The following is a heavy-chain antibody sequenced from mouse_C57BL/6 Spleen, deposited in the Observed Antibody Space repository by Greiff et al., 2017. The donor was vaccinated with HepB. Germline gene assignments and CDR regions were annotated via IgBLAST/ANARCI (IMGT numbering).Heavy chain of an antibody. CDR2: ISDGGSYT. V-gene: IGHV5-4*01. Sequence: EVKVVESGGGLVKPGGSLKLSCAASGFTFSSYAMSWVRQTPEKRLEWVATISDGGSYTYYPDNVKGRFTISRDKAKNNLYLQVSHLKSEDTAMYYCAREGGRYFDCWGQGTTLTVSS. CDR1: GFTFSSYA. J-gene: IGHJ2*01. CDR3: AREGGRYFDC.